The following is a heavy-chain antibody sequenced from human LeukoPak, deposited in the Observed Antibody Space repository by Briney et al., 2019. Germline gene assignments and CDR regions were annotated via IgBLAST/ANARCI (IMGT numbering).Heavy chain of an antibody. V-gene: IGHV3-48*03. CDR1: GFTFSSYE. D-gene: IGHD6-19*01. CDR2: ISSSGSTI. Sequence: GGSLRLXCAASGFTFSSYEMNWVRQAPGKGLEWVSYISSSGSTIYYADSVKGRFTISRDNAKNSLYLQMNSLRAEDTAVYYCAREGQWLVRGAFDIWGQGTMVTVSS. CDR3: AREGQWLVRGAFDI. J-gene: IGHJ3*02.